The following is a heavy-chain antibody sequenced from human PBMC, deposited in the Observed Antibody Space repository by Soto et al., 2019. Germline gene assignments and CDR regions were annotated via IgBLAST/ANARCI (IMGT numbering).Heavy chain of an antibody. D-gene: IGHD6-25*01. CDR3: AKHGRQQRAAPDY. CDR1: GFTVSSNY. CDR2: IYSGGST. Sequence: GGSLRFSCAAPGFTVSSNYISWVRQAPGKGLEWVSVIYSGGSTYYADSVKGRFTISRDNSENTLYLQMNSLRAEDTAVYYCAKHGRQQRAAPDYWGQGTLVTVSS. V-gene: IGHV3-53*01. J-gene: IGHJ4*02.